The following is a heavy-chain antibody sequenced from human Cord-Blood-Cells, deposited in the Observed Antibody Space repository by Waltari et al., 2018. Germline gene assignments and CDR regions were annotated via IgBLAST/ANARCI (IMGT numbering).Heavy chain of an antibody. D-gene: IGHD3-3*01. CDR1: GGSFSGHY. V-gene: IGHV4-34*01. Sequence: QVQLQQWGAGLLKPSETLSLTCAVYGGSFSGHYWSWIRQPPGKGLEWIGEINHSGSTNSNPALKSRVTISVDTSKNQFSLKLSSVTAADTAVYYCARGHNYDFWSGYYYYYYGMDVWGQGTTVTVSS. CDR3: ARGHNYDFWSGYYYYYYGMDV. CDR2: INHSGST. J-gene: IGHJ6*02.